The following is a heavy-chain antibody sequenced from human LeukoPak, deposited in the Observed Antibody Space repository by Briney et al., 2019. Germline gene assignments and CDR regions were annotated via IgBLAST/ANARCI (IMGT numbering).Heavy chain of an antibody. D-gene: IGHD6-25*01. CDR3: ARQGLGRYFDY. J-gene: IGHJ4*02. Sequence: SETLSLTCAVSGYSISSGYYWGWIRQPPGKGLEGIGSIYHSGSTYYNPSLKSRVTISVDTSENQFSLKLSSVTAADTAVYYCARQGLGRYFDYWGQGTLVTVSS. V-gene: IGHV4-38-2*01. CDR2: IYHSGST. CDR1: GYSISSGYY.